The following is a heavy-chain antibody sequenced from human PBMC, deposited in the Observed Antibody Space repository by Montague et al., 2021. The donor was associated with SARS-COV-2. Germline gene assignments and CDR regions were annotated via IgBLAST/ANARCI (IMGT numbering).Heavy chain of an antibody. D-gene: IGHD4-17*01. CDR2: VRHYGSP. J-gene: IGHJ4*02. CDR1: GGSFGGYY. V-gene: IGHV4-34*01. Sequence: SETLSLTCVVYGGSFGGYYWTWIRQTPGKGLEWIGEVRHYGSPNYNPSVNPSPKSRVTMSIDTSKNQFSLRLTSVSAADTAVYYCARAAMNTVTKTDYWGQGTLVTVSS. CDR3: ARAAMNTVTKTDY.